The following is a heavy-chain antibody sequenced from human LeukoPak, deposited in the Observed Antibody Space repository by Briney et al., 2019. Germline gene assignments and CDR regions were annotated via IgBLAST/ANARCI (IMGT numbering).Heavy chain of an antibody. V-gene: IGHV3-11*03. Sequence: NPGGSLRLSCAASGFTFSDYYVTWIRQAPGKGLEWVSYISSGSTFTNYADSVKGRFTISRDNSKNTLFMQINSLRAEDTAVYYCASNSGSYGGYWGQGTLVTVSS. D-gene: IGHD1-26*01. CDR2: ISSGSTFT. CDR3: ASNSGSYGGY. CDR1: GFTFSDYY. J-gene: IGHJ4*02.